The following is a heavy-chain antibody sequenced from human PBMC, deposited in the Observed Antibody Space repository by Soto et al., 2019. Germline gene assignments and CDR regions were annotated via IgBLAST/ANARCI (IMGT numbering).Heavy chain of an antibody. CDR1: GFTFSSYG. CDR3: GTSGWIPIYYYHCMGV. J-gene: IGHJ6*02. V-gene: IGHV3-33*01. CDR2: IWYDGSNK. Sequence: GGSLRLSCAASGFTFSSYGMPWVRQAPGKGLEWVAVIWYDGSNKYYADYVKDRFTISRANSKNTLYLQMNSLRAEDTAVYYWGTSGWIPIYYYHCMGVRGQGSTVT. D-gene: IGHD5-18*01.